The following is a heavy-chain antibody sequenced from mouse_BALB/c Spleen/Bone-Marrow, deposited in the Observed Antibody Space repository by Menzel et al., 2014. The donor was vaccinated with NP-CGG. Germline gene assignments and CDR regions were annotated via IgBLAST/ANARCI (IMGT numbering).Heavy chain of an antibody. V-gene: IGHV5-17*02. D-gene: IGHD4-1*01. Sequence: EVMLVESGGGLVQPGGSRKLSCAASGFTFSSFGMHWVRQAPEKGLEWVAYISSGSSPIFYADTVKGRFTISRDNPKNTLFLQMTSLRSGDTAIYYCTRGGNWEDFDYWGQGTTLTVSS. J-gene: IGHJ2*01. CDR3: TRGGNWEDFDY. CDR1: GFTFSSFG. CDR2: ISSGSSPI.